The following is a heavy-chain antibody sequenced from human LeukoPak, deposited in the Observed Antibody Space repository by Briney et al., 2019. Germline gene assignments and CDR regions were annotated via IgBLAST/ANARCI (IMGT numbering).Heavy chain of an antibody. CDR3: AGGIVGATFDY. CDR1: GGSISSSSYN. Sequence: SETLSLTCTVSGGSISSSSYNWGWIRQPPGKGLEWIGSIYYSGSTYYNPSLKSRVTISVDTSKNQFSLKLSSVTAADTAVYYCAGGIVGATFDYWGQGTLVTVSS. CDR2: IYYSGST. J-gene: IGHJ4*02. D-gene: IGHD1-26*01. V-gene: IGHV4-39*01.